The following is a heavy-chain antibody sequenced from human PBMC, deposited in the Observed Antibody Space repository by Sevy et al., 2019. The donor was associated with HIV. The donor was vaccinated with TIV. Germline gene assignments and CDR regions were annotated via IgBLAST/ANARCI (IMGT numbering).Heavy chain of an antibody. V-gene: IGHV3-30*18. D-gene: IGHD2-15*01. J-gene: IGHJ6*02. CDR3: AKGLPYLGYCSGGSCYPGGWYYGMDV. CDR1: GFTFSSYG. CDR2: ISYDGSNK. Sequence: GGSLRLSCAASGFTFSSYGMHWVRQAPGKGLEWVAVISYDGSNKYYADSVKGRFTISRDNSKNTLYLQMNGLRAEDTAVYYCAKGLPYLGYCSGGSCYPGGWYYGMDVWGQGTTVTVSS.